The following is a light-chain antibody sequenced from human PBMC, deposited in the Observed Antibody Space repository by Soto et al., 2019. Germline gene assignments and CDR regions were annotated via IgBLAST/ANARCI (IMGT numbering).Light chain of an antibody. J-gene: IGKJ1*01. CDR2: AAS. Sequence: KNTLPCRASQSVSSNYVAWYQQKPGQAPRLLIYAASIRATGIPDRFSGSGSGTDFTLTISRLEPEDFALYYCQQYGSSPWTFGQGTKVDIK. CDR3: QQYGSSPWT. V-gene: IGKV3-20*01. CDR1: QSVSSNY.